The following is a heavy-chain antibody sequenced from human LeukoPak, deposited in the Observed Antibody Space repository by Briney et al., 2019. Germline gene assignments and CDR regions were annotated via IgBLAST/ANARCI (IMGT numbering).Heavy chain of an antibody. CDR1: GFTFLSYG. CDR2: IHSGGST. Sequence: PGASLRLSCAASGFTFLSYGMHWVRQAPGKGLEWVSMIHSGGSTYYADSVQGRFTISRDIPKNTLYLQMNSLRVEDTAIYYCARDLSHDSSWNINSWGQGTLVTVSS. CDR3: ARDLSHDSSWNINS. J-gene: IGHJ5*02. D-gene: IGHD6-13*01. V-gene: IGHV3-NL1*01.